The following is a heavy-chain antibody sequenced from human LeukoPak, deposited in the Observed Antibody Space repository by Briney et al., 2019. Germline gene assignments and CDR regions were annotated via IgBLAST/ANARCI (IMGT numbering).Heavy chain of an antibody. CDR1: GYSFTSYW. D-gene: IGHD3-22*01. CDR3: ARHMTSIITGFDY. Sequence: GESLKISCKGSGYSFTSYWIAWVRQMPGKDLEWMGIIYPGDSDTRYSPSFQGQVTISADKSIRTAYLQWSSLKASDTAMYYCARHMTSIITGFDYWGQGTLLTVSS. V-gene: IGHV5-51*01. J-gene: IGHJ4*02. CDR2: IYPGDSDT.